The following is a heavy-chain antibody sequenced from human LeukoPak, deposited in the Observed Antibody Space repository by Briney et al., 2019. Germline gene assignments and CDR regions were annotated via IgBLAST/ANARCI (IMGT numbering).Heavy chain of an antibody. J-gene: IGHJ4*02. V-gene: IGHV3-30*19. CDR3: ARVYDSSGYWPPGDY. CDR1: GFIFSSYG. D-gene: IGHD3-22*01. CDR2: ISYDGSNK. Sequence: PGGSLRLSCAASGFIFSSYGMHWVRQAPGKGLEWVAVISYDGSNKYYADSVKGRFTISRDNSKNTLYLQMNSLRAEDTAVYYCARVYDSSGYWPPGDYWGQGTLVTVSS.